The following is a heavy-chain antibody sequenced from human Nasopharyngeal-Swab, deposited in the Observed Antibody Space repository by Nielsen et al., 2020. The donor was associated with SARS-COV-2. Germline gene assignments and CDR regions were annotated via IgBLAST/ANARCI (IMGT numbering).Heavy chain of an antibody. CDR3: ARHGGNSVGDAFDI. CDR1: GGSISSAGYS. Sequence: SETLSLTCAVSGGSISSAGYSWSWIRQPPVKGLEWIGSIYHSGSTYYNPSLKSRVTISVDRSKNQFSLKLSSVTAADTAVYYCARHGGNSVGDAFDIWGQGTMVTVSS. V-gene: IGHV4-30-2*01. CDR2: IYHSGST. D-gene: IGHD4-23*01. J-gene: IGHJ3*02.